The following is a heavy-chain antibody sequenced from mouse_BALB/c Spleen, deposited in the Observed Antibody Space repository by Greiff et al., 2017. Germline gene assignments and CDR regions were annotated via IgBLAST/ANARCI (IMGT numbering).Heavy chain of an antibody. CDR1: GFSLTSYG. CDR3: ARDRDDGYYFMDY. CDR2: IWAGGST. D-gene: IGHD2-3*01. V-gene: IGHV2-9*02. Sequence: VKLKESGPGLVAPSQSLSITCTVSGFSLTSYGVHWVRQPPGKGLEWLGVIWAGGSTNYNSALMSRLSISKDNSKSQVFLKMNSLQTDDTAMYYCARDRDDGYYFMDYWGQGTSVTVSS. J-gene: IGHJ4*01.